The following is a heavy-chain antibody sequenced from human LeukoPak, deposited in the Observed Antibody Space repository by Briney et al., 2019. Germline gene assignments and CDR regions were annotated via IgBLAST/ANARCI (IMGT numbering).Heavy chain of an antibody. CDR2: IYYGGSP. J-gene: IGHJ4*02. V-gene: IGHV4-39*01. Sequence: SETLSLTCTVSGGSISNNNYYWAWIRQPPGKGLECIGSIYYGGSPYYNPSLKSRVTISVDTSKNQFSLRLSSVTVADTAVYYCATWRTAKNGFDYWGQGTLVTVSS. CDR1: GGSISNNNYY. D-gene: IGHD2-8*01. CDR3: ATWRTAKNGFDY.